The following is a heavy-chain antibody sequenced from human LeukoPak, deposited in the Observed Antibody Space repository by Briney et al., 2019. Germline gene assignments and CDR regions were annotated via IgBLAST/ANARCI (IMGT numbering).Heavy chain of an antibody. CDR2: ISYDGSNK. CDR1: GFTFSSYG. CDR3: AKGGATYPGIFDY. Sequence: PGRSLRLSCAASGFTFSSYGMHWVRQAPGKGLEWVAVISYDGSNKYYADSVKGRFTISRDNSKNTLYLQMNSLRAEDTAVYYCAKGGATYPGIFDYWGQGTLVTVSS. V-gene: IGHV3-30*18. D-gene: IGHD1-26*01. J-gene: IGHJ4*02.